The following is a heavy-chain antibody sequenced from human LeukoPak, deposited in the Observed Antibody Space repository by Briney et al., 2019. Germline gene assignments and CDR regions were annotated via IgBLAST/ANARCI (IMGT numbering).Heavy chain of an antibody. D-gene: IGHD5-12*01. J-gene: IGHJ4*02. V-gene: IGHV4-39*07. CDR1: GGSISSSCYC. Sequence: SETLSLTCIVAGGSISSSCYCWGWIRQPPGKGLEWIGSIYYSGGTYYNPSIKSRVTISVDTSKTQLSLKLSSVTAPDTGMYYCARVSGYDWESFYDYWGQGSLVTVSS. CDR3: ARVSGYDWESFYDY. CDR2: IYYSGGT.